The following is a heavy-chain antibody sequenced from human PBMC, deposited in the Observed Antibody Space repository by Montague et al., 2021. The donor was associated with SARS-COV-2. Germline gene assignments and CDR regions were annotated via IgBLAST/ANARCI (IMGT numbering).Heavy chain of an antibody. J-gene: IGHJ5*02. CDR3: ARDDPYCTSGVCYTGDWFDP. Sequence: CAISGDSVPSNRAAWNWIRQPPSRGLEWLGRTYYRSKWYNDYAVSVKSRITINPDTSKNQVSLQLNSVTPEDTAVYYCARDDPYCTSGVCYTGDWFDPWGQGTLVTVSS. V-gene: IGHV6-1*01. CDR2: TYYRSKWYN. CDR1: GDSVPSNRAA. D-gene: IGHD2-8*01.